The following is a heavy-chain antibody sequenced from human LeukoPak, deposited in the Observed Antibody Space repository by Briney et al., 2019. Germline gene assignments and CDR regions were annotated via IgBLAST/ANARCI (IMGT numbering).Heavy chain of an antibody. CDR3: ASLLGDFDC. V-gene: IGHV3-23*01. J-gene: IGHJ4*02. Sequence: GGSLRLSCEASGFTFSSYAMSWVRQAPGKGLEWVSAISGRGDSTYFADSVKGRFTISRDNSKNTLYLQMNSLRAEDTALYYCASLLGDFDCWGQGALVTVSS. CDR1: GFTFSSYA. CDR2: ISGRGDST. D-gene: IGHD2-8*02.